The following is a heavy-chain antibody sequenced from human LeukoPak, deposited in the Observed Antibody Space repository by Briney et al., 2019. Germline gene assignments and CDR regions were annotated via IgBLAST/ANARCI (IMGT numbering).Heavy chain of an antibody. J-gene: IGHJ4*02. CDR3: ALLRGYYNTLDY. Sequence: PSETLSLTCTVSGGSISSSSYYWGWIRQPPGKGLEWIGSIYYSGSTYYNPSLKSRVTISVDTSKNQFSLKLSSVTAADTAVYYCALLRGYYNTLDYWGQGTLVTVSS. CDR2: IYYSGST. CDR1: GGSISSSSYY. V-gene: IGHV4-39*01. D-gene: IGHD3-3*01.